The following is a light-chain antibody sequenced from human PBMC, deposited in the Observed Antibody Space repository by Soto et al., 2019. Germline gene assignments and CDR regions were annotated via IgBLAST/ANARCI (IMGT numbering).Light chain of an antibody. V-gene: IGLV1-44*01. CDR1: SSNIGSNT. CDR3: AAWDDSLNGVL. Sequence: QSVLTQPPSASGTPGQRVTISCSGSSSNIGSNTVNWYQQLPGTAPKLLIYSNNQRPSGVPDRFSGSKSGTSASLAISGLPSEEEADYYCAAWDDSLNGVLFGGGTKLTVL. J-gene: IGLJ2*01. CDR2: SNN.